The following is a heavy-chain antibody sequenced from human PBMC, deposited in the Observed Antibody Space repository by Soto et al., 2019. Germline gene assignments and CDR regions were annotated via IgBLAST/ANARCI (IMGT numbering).Heavy chain of an antibody. Sequence: SETLSLTCTVSGGSISSYYWSWIRQPPGKGLEWIGYIYYSGSTNYNPSLKGRVTISVDTSKNQFSLKLSSVTAADTAVYYCASAWDYDILTGYPMGLALWGQGTLVTVSS. CDR1: GGSISSYY. J-gene: IGHJ4*02. V-gene: IGHV4-59*01. CDR2: IYYSGST. D-gene: IGHD3-9*01. CDR3: ASAWDYDILTGYPMGLAL.